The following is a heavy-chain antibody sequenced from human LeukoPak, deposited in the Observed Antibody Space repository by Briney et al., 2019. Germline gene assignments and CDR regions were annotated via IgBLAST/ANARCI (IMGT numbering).Heavy chain of an antibody. CDR2: TYYRSNWYN. J-gene: IGHJ4*02. CDR1: GDSVSSNSAA. CDR3: ARNYYYDSSGYYYLFDY. V-gene: IGHV6-1*01. Sequence: SQTLSLTCAISGDSVSSNSAAWNWIRQSPSRGLEWLGGTYYRSNWYNDYAVSVKSRITINPDTSKNQFSLQLNSVTPEDTAVYYCARNYYYDSSGYYYLFDYWGQGTLVTVSS. D-gene: IGHD3-22*01.